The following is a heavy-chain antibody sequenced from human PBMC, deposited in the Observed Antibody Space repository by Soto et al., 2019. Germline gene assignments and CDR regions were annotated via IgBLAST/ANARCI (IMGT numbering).Heavy chain of an antibody. CDR2: ISWNSGTI. V-gene: IGHV3-9*01. J-gene: IGHJ1*01. CDR1: GFTFDDYA. Sequence: EVQLVESGGGLVQPGRSLRLSCAASGFTFDDYAMHWVRQAPGKGLEWVSGISWNSGTIGYADSVKGRFIISRDNAKNSLYLQMNSLRTEDTALYYCAKARSSRAEYFQHWGQGTLVTVSS. CDR3: AKARSSRAEYFQH.